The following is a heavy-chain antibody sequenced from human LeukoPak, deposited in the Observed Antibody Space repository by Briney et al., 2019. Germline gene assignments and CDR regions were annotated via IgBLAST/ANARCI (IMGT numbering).Heavy chain of an antibody. D-gene: IGHD6-13*01. J-gene: IGHJ2*01. CDR1: GFIFSSYG. CDR3: ARGRQQVPRAWYFDL. Sequence: PGGSLRLSCAASGFIFSSYGMSWVRQAPGKGLEWVSGISGSGGRTYYADSVKGRFTISRDSSKNTPYLQMNSLRAEDTAVYYCARGRQQVPRAWYFDLWGRGTLVTVSS. CDR2: ISGSGGRT. V-gene: IGHV3-23*01.